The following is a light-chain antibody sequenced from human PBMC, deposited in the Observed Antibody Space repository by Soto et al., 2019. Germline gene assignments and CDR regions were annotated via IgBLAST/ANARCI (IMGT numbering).Light chain of an antibody. Sequence: QSALTQPASVSGSPGQSITISCAGTMRDVGAYNLVSWYQQHPGRAPQLIIYEVRNRPSCISFRFSGSKSGNTASLTISGLQAEDEADDYCSSYTSKGSLIFGGGTKVTVL. CDR3: SSYTSKGSLI. CDR1: MRDVGAYNL. J-gene: IGLJ2*01. CDR2: EVR. V-gene: IGLV2-14*01.